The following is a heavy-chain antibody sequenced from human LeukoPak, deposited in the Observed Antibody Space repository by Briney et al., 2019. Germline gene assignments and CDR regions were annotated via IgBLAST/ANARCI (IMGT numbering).Heavy chain of an antibody. Sequence: GRSLRLSCAASGFTFDDYAMHWVRQAPGKGLEWVSLISWDGGSTYYADSVKGRFTISRDNSKNSLYLQMNSLRAEDTALYYCAKDGSSGYSYQRAHYYMDVWGKGTTVTVSS. CDR2: ISWDGGST. D-gene: IGHD5-18*01. J-gene: IGHJ6*03. V-gene: IGHV3-43D*03. CDR3: AKDGSSGYSYQRAHYYMDV. CDR1: GFTFDDYA.